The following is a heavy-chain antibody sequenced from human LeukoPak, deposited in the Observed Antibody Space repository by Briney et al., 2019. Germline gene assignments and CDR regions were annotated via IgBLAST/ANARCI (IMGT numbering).Heavy chain of an antibody. CDR2: IYYSGST. J-gene: IGHJ3*02. CDR1: GVSISSGGYY. CDR3: ARDPGGEIAFDI. Sequence: SQTLSLTCTVSGVSISSGGYYWSWIRQHPGKGLEWIGYIYYSGSTYYNPSLKSRVTISVDTSKNQFSLKLSSVTAADTAVYYCARDPGGEIAFDIWGQGTMVTVSS. D-gene: IGHD4-17*01. V-gene: IGHV4-31*03.